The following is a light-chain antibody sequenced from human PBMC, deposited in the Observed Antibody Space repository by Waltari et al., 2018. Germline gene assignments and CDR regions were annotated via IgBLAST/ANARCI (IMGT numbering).Light chain of an antibody. CDR3: QSYDTSLSVV. CDR1: GSNLGAGYD. CDR2: GPR. Sequence: QSVLTQPPSVSGAPGQRVSISCTGSGSNLGAGYDVHWYQQHPGKAPKLRIYGPRPRPPGVPDRFFGSQSGTAASLAITALQAEDEAEYCCQSYDTSLSVVFGGGTKLTVL. J-gene: IGLJ2*01. V-gene: IGLV1-40*01.